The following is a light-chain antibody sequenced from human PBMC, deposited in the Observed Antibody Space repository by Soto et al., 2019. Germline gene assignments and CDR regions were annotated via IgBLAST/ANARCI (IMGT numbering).Light chain of an antibody. CDR3: QQYNNWPPVT. V-gene: IGKV3-15*01. Sequence: EIVLTPSPGTLSLSPGDRATLSCRASQTVSNNYLAWCQQKPGQAPRLLIYGASTRATGIPARFSGSGSGTEFTLTISSLQSEDFAVYYCQQYNNWPPVTFGQGTRLEIK. J-gene: IGKJ5*01. CDR1: QTVSNN. CDR2: GAS.